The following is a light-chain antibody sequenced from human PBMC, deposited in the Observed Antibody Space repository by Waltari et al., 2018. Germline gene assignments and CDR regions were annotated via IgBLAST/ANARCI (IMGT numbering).Light chain of an antibody. CDR1: SSDVGGFKY. J-gene: IGLJ2*01. CDR2: DVS. CDR3: CSYTSSYVV. V-gene: IGLV2-11*01. Sequence: QSALTQPRSVSGSPGQSVTISCTGSSSDVGGFKYVSWYQQHSGKAPKLMICDVSKRPSGVPDRFSGSKSGNTASLTISGLQAEDEVDYYCCSYTSSYVVFGGGTKLTVL.